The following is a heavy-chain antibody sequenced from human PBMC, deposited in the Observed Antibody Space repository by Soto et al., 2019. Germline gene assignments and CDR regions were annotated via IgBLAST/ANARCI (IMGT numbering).Heavy chain of an antibody. V-gene: IGHV1-18*01. CDR2: ISPYTGNT. CDR3: VMVDNYVTPTPQDV. CDR1: GYIFVNYG. D-gene: IGHD3-16*01. J-gene: IGHJ6*02. Sequence: QVQLVQSGDEVRKPGASVKVSCKASGYIFVNYGIAWVRQAPGQGLEWMGWISPYTGNTHSATKVQGRLTMTTDTATSTAYMDLGSLTSDDTAVYYCVMVDNYVTPTPQDVWGQGTTVTVSS.